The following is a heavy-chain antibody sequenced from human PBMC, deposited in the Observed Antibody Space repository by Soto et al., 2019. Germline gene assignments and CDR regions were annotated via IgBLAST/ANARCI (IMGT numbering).Heavy chain of an antibody. CDR1: GVSISSSNYY. D-gene: IGHD6-13*01. V-gene: IGHV4-61*05. CDR2: IYYSGST. Sequence: SETLSLTCTVSGVSISSSNYYWGWIRQPPGKGLEWIGYIYYSGSTNYNPSLKSRVTISVDTSKNQFSLKLSSVTAADTAVYYCARLVSSSWIDYCGQGTLVTVSS. J-gene: IGHJ4*02. CDR3: ARLVSSSWIDY.